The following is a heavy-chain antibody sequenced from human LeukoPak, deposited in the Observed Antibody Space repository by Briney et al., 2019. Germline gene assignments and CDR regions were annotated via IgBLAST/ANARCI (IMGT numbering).Heavy chain of an antibody. CDR1: GGSISSGDYY. CDR2: IYYSGST. D-gene: IGHD2-21*01. CDR3: ARTYCGGDCYSMLGPNDAFDI. J-gene: IGHJ3*02. Sequence: PSETLSLTCTVSGGSISSGDYYWSWIRQPPGKGLEWIGYIYYSGSTYYNPSLKSRVTISVDTSKNQFSLKLSSVTAADTAVYYCARTYCGGDCYSMLGPNDAFDIWGQGTMVTVSS. V-gene: IGHV4-30-4*08.